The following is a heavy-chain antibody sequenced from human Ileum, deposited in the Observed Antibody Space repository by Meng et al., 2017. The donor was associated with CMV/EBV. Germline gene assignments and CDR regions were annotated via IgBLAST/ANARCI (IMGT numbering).Heavy chain of an antibody. V-gene: IGHV3-21*01. Sequence: GESLKISCAASGFTFSSYSMNWVRQAPGKGLEWVSSISSSSSYIYYADSVKGRFTISRDNAKNSLYLQMNSLRAGDTAVYYCAREEGRGTLLYYYYGMDVWGQGNTV. CDR2: ISSSSSYI. CDR3: AREEGRGTLLYYYYGMDV. J-gene: IGHJ6*01. CDR1: GFTFSSYS. D-gene: IGHD1-26*01.